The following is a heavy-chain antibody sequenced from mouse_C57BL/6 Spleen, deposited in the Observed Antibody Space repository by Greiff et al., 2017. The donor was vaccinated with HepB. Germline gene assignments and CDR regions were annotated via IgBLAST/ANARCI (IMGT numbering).Heavy chain of an antibody. J-gene: IGHJ3*01. Sequence: DVQLVESGEGLVKPGGSLKLSCAASGFTFSSYAMSWVRQTPEKRLEWVAYISSGGDYIYYADTVKGRFTISRDNARNTLYLQMSSLKSEDTAMYYCTRDWDGYYSFAYWGHRTLVTVSA. CDR1: GFTFSSYA. CDR2: ISSGGDYI. CDR3: TRDWDGYYSFAY. D-gene: IGHD2-3*01. V-gene: IGHV5-9-1*02.